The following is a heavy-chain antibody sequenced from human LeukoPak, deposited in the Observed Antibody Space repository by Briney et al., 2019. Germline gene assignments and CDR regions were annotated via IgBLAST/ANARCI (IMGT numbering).Heavy chain of an antibody. D-gene: IGHD3-3*01. J-gene: IGHJ6*03. Sequence: PSETLSLTCTVSGGSISSSTYYWGWIRQPPGKGLEWIGNIYYSGNAYHNPSLKSRVTISVDTSKNQFSLKLSSVTAADTAVYYCARETDYDFWSGPGYMDVWGKGTTVTVSS. V-gene: IGHV4-39*07. CDR1: GGSISSSTYY. CDR3: ARETDYDFWSGPGYMDV. CDR2: IYYSGNA.